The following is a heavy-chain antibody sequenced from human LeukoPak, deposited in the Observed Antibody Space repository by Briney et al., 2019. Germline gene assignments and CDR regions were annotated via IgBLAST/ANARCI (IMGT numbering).Heavy chain of an antibody. Sequence: GGSLRLSCAASGFTFSDYYMSWIRRAPGQGLEWVAYTGSGASAIYYADSVKGRFTISRDNAKDSLYLQMNSLRAEDTAVYYCARDGVSFFGMDVWGQGTTVTVSS. CDR3: ARDGVSFFGMDV. CDR2: TGSGASAI. CDR1: GFTFSDYY. V-gene: IGHV3-11*01. J-gene: IGHJ6*02. D-gene: IGHD2-2*01.